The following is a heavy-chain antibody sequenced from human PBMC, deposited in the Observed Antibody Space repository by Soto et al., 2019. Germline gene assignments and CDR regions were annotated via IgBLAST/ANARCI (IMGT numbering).Heavy chain of an antibody. D-gene: IGHD3-3*01. J-gene: IGHJ6*03. V-gene: IGHV3-74*01. Sequence: GGSLRLSCAASGFTFSSYWMHWVRQAPGKGLVWVSRINSDGSSTSYADSVKGRFTISRDNAKNTLYLQMNSLRAEDTAVYYCARGGTRDFWSVYYYYYYMDVWGKGTTVTVSS. CDR3: ARGGTRDFWSVYYYYYYMDV. CDR1: GFTFSSYW. CDR2: INSDGSST.